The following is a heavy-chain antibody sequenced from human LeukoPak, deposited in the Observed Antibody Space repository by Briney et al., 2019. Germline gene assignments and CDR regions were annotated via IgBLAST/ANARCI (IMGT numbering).Heavy chain of an antibody. CDR2: IYSGGST. CDR1: GGSISSSSYY. CDR3: ARTGIAAAGTPFDY. V-gene: IGHV3-53*01. Sequence: ETLSLTCTVSGGSISSSSYYWGWIRQPPGKGLEWVSVIYSGGSTYYADSVKGRFTISRDNSKNTLYLQMNSLRAEDTAVYYCARTGIAAAGTPFDYWGQGTLVTVSS. D-gene: IGHD6-13*01. J-gene: IGHJ4*02.